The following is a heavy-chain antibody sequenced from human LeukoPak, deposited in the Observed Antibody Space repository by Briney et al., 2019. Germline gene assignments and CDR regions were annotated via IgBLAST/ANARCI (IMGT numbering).Heavy chain of an antibody. Sequence: ASVKVSCKASGYTFTSYYMHWVRQAPGQGLEWMGWINTNTGNPTYAQGFTGRFVFSLDTSVSTAYLQISSLKAEDTAVYYCARPHCGGDCYSSYYFDYWGQGTLVTVSS. J-gene: IGHJ4*02. CDR3: ARPHCGGDCYSSYYFDY. CDR1: GYTFTSYY. V-gene: IGHV7-4-1*02. D-gene: IGHD2-21*02. CDR2: INTNTGNP.